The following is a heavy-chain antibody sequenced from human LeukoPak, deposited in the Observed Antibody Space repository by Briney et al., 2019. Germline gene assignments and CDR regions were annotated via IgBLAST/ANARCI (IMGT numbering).Heavy chain of an antibody. D-gene: IGHD5-18*01. CDR3: ARSGVDTAMVSWFDP. CDR1: GFTFSSYS. Sequence: GGSPRLSCAASGFTFSSYSMNWVRQAPGKGLEWVSYISSSSSTIYYADSVKGRFTISRDNAKNSLYLQMNSLRAEDTAVYYCARSGVDTAMVSWFDPWGQGTLVTVSS. J-gene: IGHJ5*02. CDR2: ISSSSSTI. V-gene: IGHV3-48*01.